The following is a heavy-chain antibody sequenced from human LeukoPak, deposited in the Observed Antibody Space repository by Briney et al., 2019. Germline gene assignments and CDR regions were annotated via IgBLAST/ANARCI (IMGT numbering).Heavy chain of an antibody. CDR3: ARGVGYDYGYGMDV. Sequence: SETLSLTCTVSGGSLSSYYRSWIRQPAGKGLEWIGRIYTSGSTNYNPSLTSRVTMSADTFKNQCSLKLSSVSAADTAVYYCARGVGYDYGYGMDVWGQGTTVTVSS. CDR1: GGSLSSYY. V-gene: IGHV4-4*07. CDR2: IYTSGST. D-gene: IGHD3-22*01. J-gene: IGHJ6*02.